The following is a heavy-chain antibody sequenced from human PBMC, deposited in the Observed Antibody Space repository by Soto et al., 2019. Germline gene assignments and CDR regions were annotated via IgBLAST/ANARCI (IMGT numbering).Heavy chain of an antibody. V-gene: IGHV4-59*08. CDR1: GGSISSYY. Sequence: PSETLSLTCTVSGGSISSYYWSWIRQPPGKGLEWIGYIYYSGSTNYNPSLKSRVTISVDTSKNQFSLKLSSVIAADTAVYYCAGTSSWFPRECWFDPWGQGTLVTVSS. CDR3: AGTSSWFPRECWFDP. J-gene: IGHJ5*02. D-gene: IGHD6-13*01. CDR2: IYYSGST.